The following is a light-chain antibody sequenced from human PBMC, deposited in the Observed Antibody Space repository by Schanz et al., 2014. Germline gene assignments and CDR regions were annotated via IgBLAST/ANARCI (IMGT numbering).Light chain of an antibody. J-gene: IGKJ1*01. CDR1: QSVTNNF. CDR3: QQYGSSPWT. Sequence: ESVLTQSPDTLSVSPGERATLSCRASQSVTNNFLAWYQQKPGQAPTLLIYGASSRATGIPDRFSGSGSGTDFTLTISRLEPEDFAVYYCQQYGSSPWTFGQGTKVEIK. V-gene: IGKV3-20*01. CDR2: GAS.